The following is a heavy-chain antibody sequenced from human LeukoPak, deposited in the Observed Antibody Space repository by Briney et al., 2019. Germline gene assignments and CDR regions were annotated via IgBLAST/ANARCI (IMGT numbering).Heavy chain of an antibody. Sequence: SQTLSLTCTVSGTSISSGGYYWSWIRQHPGKGLECIAYIYHTGSTYYNPSLKSRVIISVDTSPNQFSLTLSSVTAADTAAYYCARVIGPGSSIDYWGQGTQVTVSS. V-gene: IGHV4-31*03. CDR1: GTSISSGGYY. D-gene: IGHD3-10*01. J-gene: IGHJ4*02. CDR2: IYHTGST. CDR3: ARVIGPGSSIDY.